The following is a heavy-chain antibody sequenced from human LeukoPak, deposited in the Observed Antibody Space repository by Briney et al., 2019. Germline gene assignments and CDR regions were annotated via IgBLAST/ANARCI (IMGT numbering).Heavy chain of an antibody. CDR1: GFTFSSYS. CDR3: ARDFFDSNGYYYYGMDV. J-gene: IGHJ6*02. Sequence: GGSLRLSCAASGFTFSSYSMKWVRQAQGKGLEWVSYISSSSSYIYYADSVKGRFTISRDNAKNSLYLQMNSLRAEDTAVYYCARDFFDSNGYYYYGMDVWGQGTTVTVSS. V-gene: IGHV3-21*01. CDR2: ISSSSSYI. D-gene: IGHD3-9*01.